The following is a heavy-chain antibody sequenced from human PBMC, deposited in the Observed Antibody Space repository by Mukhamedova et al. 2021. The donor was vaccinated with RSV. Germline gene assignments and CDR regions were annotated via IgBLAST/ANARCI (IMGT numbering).Heavy chain of an antibody. Sequence: GMSWVRQAPGKGLEWVSGINWNGGSTGYADSVKGRFTISRDNAKNSLYLQMNSLRAEDTALYYCASSRGNSSWNDYFDYWGQGTL. V-gene: IGHV3-20*03. D-gene: IGHD6-13*01. CDR3: ASSRGNSSWNDYFDY. CDR1: G. CDR2: INWNGGST. J-gene: IGHJ4*02.